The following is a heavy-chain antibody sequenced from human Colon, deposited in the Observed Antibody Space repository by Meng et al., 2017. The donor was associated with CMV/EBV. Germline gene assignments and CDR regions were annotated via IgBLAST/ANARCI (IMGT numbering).Heavy chain of an antibody. V-gene: IGHV1-2*02. CDR1: GYTFTGYY. CDR3: ATVSSGYYLYFQH. D-gene: IGHD3-22*01. CDR2: INPNSGGT. J-gene: IGHJ1*01. Sequence: QVVQSGAGVKKPGASVKVSCKASGYTFTGYYMHWVRQAPGQGLEWMGWINPNSGGTNYAQKFQGRVTMTRDTSISTAYMELSRLRSDDTAVYYCATVSSGYYLYFQHWGQGTLVTVSS.